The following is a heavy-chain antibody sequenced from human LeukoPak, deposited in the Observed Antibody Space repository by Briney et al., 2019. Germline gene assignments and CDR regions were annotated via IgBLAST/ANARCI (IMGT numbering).Heavy chain of an antibody. J-gene: IGHJ6*02. CDR2: IYYTGSA. Sequence: SETLSLTCTVSGGSISGYYWTWIRQPPEMGLEWIGFIYYTGSASYNPSLKSRVTISVDTSKNQFSLHLSSVTAADTAVYYCARDDSRDGSNYNYYGTDVWGQGTTVTVSS. CDR3: ARDDSRDGSNYNYYGTDV. CDR1: GGSISGYY. V-gene: IGHV4-59*01. D-gene: IGHD5-24*01.